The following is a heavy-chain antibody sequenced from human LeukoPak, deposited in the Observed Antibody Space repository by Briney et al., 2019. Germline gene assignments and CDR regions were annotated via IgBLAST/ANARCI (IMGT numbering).Heavy chain of an antibody. CDR2: INTDSGNP. V-gene: IGHV7-4-1*02. Sequence: ASVKVSCKASGYTFTNYPMNWVRQAPGQGLEWMGWINTDSGNPTYGQGFTGRFVFSLDTSVSTAYSQITSLKAEDTAVYYCARAGLTGSKVAFDVWGQGTMVTVSS. CDR3: ARAGLTGSKVAFDV. J-gene: IGHJ3*01. CDR1: GYTFTNYP. D-gene: IGHD1-20*01.